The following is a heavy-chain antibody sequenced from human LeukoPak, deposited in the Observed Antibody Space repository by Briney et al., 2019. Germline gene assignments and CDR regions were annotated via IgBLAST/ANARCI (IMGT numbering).Heavy chain of an antibody. Sequence: GALRLSCATSGFTFSTFWMHCVRQAPGKGLVWVSRINSDGRSTNYADSVKGRFTISRDNAKNTQYLQMGRLRVEDTSVYCCARAGRGPDLWGQGTLGTVSS. V-gene: IGHV3-74*01. D-gene: IGHD3/OR15-3a*01. J-gene: IGHJ4*02. CDR1: GFTFSTFW. CDR2: INSDGRST. CDR3: ARAGRGPDL.